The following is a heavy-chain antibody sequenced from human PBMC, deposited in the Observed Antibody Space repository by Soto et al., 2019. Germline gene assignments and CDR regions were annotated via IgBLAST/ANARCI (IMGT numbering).Heavy chain of an antibody. V-gene: IGHV3-48*01. CDR2: ISSSSSTI. J-gene: IGHJ2*01. Sequence: EVQLVESGGGLVQPGGSLRLSCAASGFTFSSYSMNWVRQAPGKGLEWVSYISSSSSTIYYADSVKGRFTISRDNAKNSLYLQMNSLRAEDTAVYYCAREEDRYFDLWGRGTLVTVSS. CDR3: AREEDRYFDL. CDR1: GFTFSSYS.